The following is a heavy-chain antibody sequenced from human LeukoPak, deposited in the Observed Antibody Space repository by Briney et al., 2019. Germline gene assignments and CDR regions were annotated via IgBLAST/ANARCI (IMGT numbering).Heavy chain of an antibody. CDR3: AREAIVATIRGAFDI. CDR1: GFTFSSYG. CDR2: IWYDGSNK. J-gene: IGHJ3*02. D-gene: IGHD5-12*01. Sequence: GGSLRRSCAASGFTFSSYGMHWLRQAPGKGLEWVAVIWYDGSNKYYADSVKGRFTISRDNSKNTLYLQMNSLRAEDTAVYYCAREAIVATIRGAFDIWGQGTMVTVSS. V-gene: IGHV3-33*01.